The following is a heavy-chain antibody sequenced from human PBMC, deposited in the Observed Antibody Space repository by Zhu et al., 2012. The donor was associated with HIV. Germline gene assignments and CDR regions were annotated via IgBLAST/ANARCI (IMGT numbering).Heavy chain of an antibody. CDR1: NDSISIDYFY. CDR2: VYYSGIT. V-gene: IGHV4-39*01. J-gene: IGHJ4*02. D-gene: IGHD6-13*01. Sequence: QVQLQESGPGLVKPSETLSLTRTVSNDSISIDYFYWSWIRQPPGKGLEWIGSVYYSGITYYNSPLQSRVSVSVDTSKNQFFLKLTSVTAADTALYWCARRTAAAFDFWGQGIRATVSS. CDR3: ARRTAAAFDF.